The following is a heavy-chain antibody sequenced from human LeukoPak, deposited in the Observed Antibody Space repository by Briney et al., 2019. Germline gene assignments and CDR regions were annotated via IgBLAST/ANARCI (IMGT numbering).Heavy chain of an antibody. CDR3: AVSVEYLLQNWFDP. CDR2: FDPENGEI. V-gene: IGHV1-24*01. D-gene: IGHD2/OR15-2a*01. J-gene: IGHJ5*02. Sequence: ASVNVSCKVSGYPLTKLSMHWVRQAPDKGFEWMGRFDPENGEILYAQQFQGRVTMTEDPSTDTAFMELSSLRSEDTAVYYCAVSVEYLLQNWFDPWGQGTLVTVSS. CDR1: GYPLTKLS.